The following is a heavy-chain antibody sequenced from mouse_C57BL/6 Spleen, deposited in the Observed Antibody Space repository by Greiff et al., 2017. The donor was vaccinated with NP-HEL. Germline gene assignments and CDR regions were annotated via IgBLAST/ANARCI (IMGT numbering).Heavy chain of an antibody. D-gene: IGHD1-1*01. V-gene: IGHV1-4*01. CDR1: GYTFTSYT. J-gene: IGHJ4*01. CDR3: ARRGDYGSSTDYAMDY. Sequence: QVHVKQSGAELARPGASVKMSCKASGYTFTSYTMHWVKQRPGQGLEWIGYINPSSGYTKYNQKFKDKATLTADKSSSTAYMQLSSLTSEDSAVYYCARRGDYGSSTDYAMDYWGQGTSVTVSS. CDR2: INPSSGYT.